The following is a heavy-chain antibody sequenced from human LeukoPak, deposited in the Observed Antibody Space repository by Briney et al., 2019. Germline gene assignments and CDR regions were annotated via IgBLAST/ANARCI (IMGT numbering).Heavy chain of an antibody. V-gene: IGHV3-33*01. CDR1: GFTFSSYG. Sequence: GGSLRLSCAASGFTFSSYGMHWVRQAPGKGLEWVAVIWYDGSNKYYADSVKGRFTISRDNSKNTLYLQMNSLRAEDTAVYYCARGYSSRHWFDPWGQGTLVTVSS. CDR3: ARGYSSRHWFDP. CDR2: IWYDGSNK. J-gene: IGHJ5*02. D-gene: IGHD6-13*01.